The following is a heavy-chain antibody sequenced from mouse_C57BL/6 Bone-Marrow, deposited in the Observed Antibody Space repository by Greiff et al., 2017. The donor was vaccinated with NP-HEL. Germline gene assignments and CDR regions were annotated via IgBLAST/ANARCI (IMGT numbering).Heavy chain of an antibody. J-gene: IGHJ2*01. V-gene: IGHV14-4*01. D-gene: IGHD3-2*02. CDR2: LDPENGDT. CDR1: GFNIKDDY. CDR3: TTRYTLDSSGYVLDY. Sequence: VQLQQSGAELVRPGASVKLSCTASGFNIKDDYMHWVKQRPEQGLEWIGWLDPENGDTEYASKFQGKATITADTSSNTAYLQLSSLTSEDTAVYYCTTRYTLDSSGYVLDYWAQGTTLTVSS.